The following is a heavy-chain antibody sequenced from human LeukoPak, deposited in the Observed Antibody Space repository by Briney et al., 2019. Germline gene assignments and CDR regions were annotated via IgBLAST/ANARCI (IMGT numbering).Heavy chain of an antibody. V-gene: IGHV1-69*01. CDR2: IIPIYGTA. CDR1: GGTFSSYA. CDR3: SRELRYYSDSSGYAFDY. Sequence: SVKVSCKASGGTFSSYAINWVRQAPGQGLEWMGGIIPIYGTANYAQKFQGRVTITADESTSTAYMELSSLTSDDTAVYYCSRELRYYSDSSGYAFDYGSQGSLVTVPS. D-gene: IGHD3-22*01. J-gene: IGHJ4*02.